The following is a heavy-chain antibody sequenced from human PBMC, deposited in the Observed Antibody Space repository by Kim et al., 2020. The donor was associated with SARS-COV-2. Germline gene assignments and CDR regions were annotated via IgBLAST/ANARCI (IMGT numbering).Heavy chain of an antibody. Sequence: GGSLRLSCAASGFTFSSYSMNWVRQAPGKGLEWVSSISSSSSYIYYADSVKGRFTISRDNAKNSLYLQMNSLRAEDTAVYYCARGPDSSGYYYSNYFDYWGQGTLVTVSS. CDR2: ISSSSSYI. V-gene: IGHV3-21*01. J-gene: IGHJ4*02. CDR3: ARGPDSSGYYYSNYFDY. D-gene: IGHD3-22*01. CDR1: GFTFSSYS.